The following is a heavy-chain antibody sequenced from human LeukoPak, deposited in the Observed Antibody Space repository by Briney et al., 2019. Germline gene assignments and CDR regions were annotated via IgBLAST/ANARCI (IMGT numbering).Heavy chain of an antibody. J-gene: IGHJ4*02. Sequence: GGSLRLSCAASGFTFSSYTMSWVRQAPGKGLEWVSAISGSGGSTYYADSVKGRFTISRDNSKNTLYLQMNSLRVGDTAIYYCAKDLGLGFLEWFEFDQWGQGTLVTVSS. D-gene: IGHD3-3*01. CDR1: GFTFSSYT. V-gene: IGHV3-23*01. CDR2: ISGSGGST. CDR3: AKDLGLGFLEWFEFDQ.